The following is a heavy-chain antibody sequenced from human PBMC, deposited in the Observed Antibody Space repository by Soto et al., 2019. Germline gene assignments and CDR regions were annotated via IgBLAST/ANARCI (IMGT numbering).Heavy chain of an antibody. CDR1: GYTFTTYY. D-gene: IGHD4-17*01. Sequence: QVQLVQSGAEVKKPGASVEVSCKASGYTFTTYYIHWVRHAPGQGLEWMGVINPGGVSTKYAQKFQERVTMTSDTSTSTVYMDRSSLRSEDTAVYFCARGGNGDNVGYWYFDLWGRGTLVTVSP. CDR2: INPGGVST. J-gene: IGHJ2*01. V-gene: IGHV1-46*01. CDR3: ARGGNGDNVGYWYFDL.